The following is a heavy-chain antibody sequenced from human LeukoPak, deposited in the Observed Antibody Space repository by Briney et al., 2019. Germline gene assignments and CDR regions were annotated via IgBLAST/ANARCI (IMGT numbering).Heavy chain of an antibody. CDR1: GGTFSSYA. Sequence: ASVKVSCKASGGTFSSYAISWVRQAPGQGLEWMGRIIPIFGTANYAQKFQGRVTITTDESTSTAYMELSSLRSEDTAVYYCARPGYSSGWYYFDYWGQGTLATVSS. J-gene: IGHJ4*02. V-gene: IGHV1-69*05. D-gene: IGHD6-19*01. CDR3: ARPGYSSGWYYFDY. CDR2: IIPIFGTA.